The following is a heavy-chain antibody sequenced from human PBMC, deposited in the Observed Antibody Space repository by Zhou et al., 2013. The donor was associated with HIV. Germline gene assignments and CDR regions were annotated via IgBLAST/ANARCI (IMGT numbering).Heavy chain of an antibody. J-gene: IGHJ6*03. V-gene: IGHV1-8*03. CDR2: MNPNSGNT. CDR1: GYTFTSYD. CDR3: ARSGEAAAHYYYYLNI. D-gene: IGHD2-21*01. Sequence: VQLVQSGAEVKKPGASVKVSCKASGYTFTSYDINWVRQATGQGLEWMGWMNPNSGNTGYAQKFQGRVTITRNTSISTAYMELSSLRSDDTAVYYCARSGEAAAHYYYYLNIWGEGTTVTVSS.